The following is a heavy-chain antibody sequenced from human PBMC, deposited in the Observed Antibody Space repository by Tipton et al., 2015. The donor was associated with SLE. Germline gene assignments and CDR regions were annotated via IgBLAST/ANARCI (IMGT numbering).Heavy chain of an antibody. CDR3: ARDGHDSGSFGAFDI. J-gene: IGHJ3*02. D-gene: IGHD3-10*01. CDR1: GGSISSYY. V-gene: IGHV4-59*01. CDR2: VYYTGTT. Sequence: TLSLTCTVSGGSISSYYWSWIRQPPGKGLEWIGYVYYTGTTNSNPSLKSRTTISVDTSRNQFSLNLTSVTAADTAMYYCARDGHDSGSFGAFDIWGQGTMVTVSS.